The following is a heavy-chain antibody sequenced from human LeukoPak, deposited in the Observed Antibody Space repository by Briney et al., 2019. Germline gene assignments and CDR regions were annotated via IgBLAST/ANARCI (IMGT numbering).Heavy chain of an antibody. D-gene: IGHD5-18*01. V-gene: IGHV3-21*01. CDR2: ISSSSSYI. CDR1: GFTFSSYS. J-gene: IGHJ4*02. Sequence: GGSLRLSCAASGFTFSSYSMNWVRQAPGKGLEWVSSISSSSSYIYYADSVKGRFTISRDNAKNSLYLQMNSLRAEDTAVYYCARDGGDTAMARSSYFDYWGQGTLVTVSS. CDR3: ARDGGDTAMARSSYFDY.